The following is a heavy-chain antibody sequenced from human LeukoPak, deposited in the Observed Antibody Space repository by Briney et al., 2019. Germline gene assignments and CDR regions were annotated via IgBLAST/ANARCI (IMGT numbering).Heavy chain of an antibody. CDR2: IRSSGDYI. D-gene: IGHD1-1*01. CDR1: GFTFNNYS. J-gene: IGHJ4*02. V-gene: IGHV3-21*01. CDR3: ARGPYKYVISANPDY. Sequence: GGSLRLSCAVSGFTFNNYSMDWVRQAPGKGLEWVSSIRSSGDYIYYADSVKGRFTISRDNAKNALYLQMISLRAEDTAVYYCARGPYKYVISANPDYWGQGTLVTVSS.